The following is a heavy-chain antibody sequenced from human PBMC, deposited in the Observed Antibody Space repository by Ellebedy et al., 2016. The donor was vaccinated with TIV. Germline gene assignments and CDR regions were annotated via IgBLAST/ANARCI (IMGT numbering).Heavy chain of an antibody. J-gene: IGHJ4*02. Sequence: GGSLRLXXAASGFTFSSYSMNWVRQAPGKGLEWVSYISSSSSTIYYADSVKGRFTISRDNAKNSLYLQMNSLRDEDTAVYYCAREGIGMIGKAYDYWGQGTLVTVSS. CDR3: AREGIGMIGKAYDY. CDR2: ISSSSSTI. D-gene: IGHD3-22*01. CDR1: GFTFSSYS. V-gene: IGHV3-48*02.